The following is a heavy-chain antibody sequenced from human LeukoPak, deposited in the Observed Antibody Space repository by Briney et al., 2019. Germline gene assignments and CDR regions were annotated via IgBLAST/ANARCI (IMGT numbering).Heavy chain of an antibody. CDR2: INHSGST. J-gene: IGHJ5*02. Sequence: PSETLSLTCAVYGGSFSGYYWSWIRQPPGKGLEWIGEINHSGSTNYNPSLKSRVTISVDTSKNQFSLELSSVTAADTAVYYCARMRNLGYCSSTSCQSGRFDPWGQGTLVTVSS. D-gene: IGHD2-2*01. CDR1: GGSFSGYY. CDR3: ARMRNLGYCSSTSCQSGRFDP. V-gene: IGHV4-34*01.